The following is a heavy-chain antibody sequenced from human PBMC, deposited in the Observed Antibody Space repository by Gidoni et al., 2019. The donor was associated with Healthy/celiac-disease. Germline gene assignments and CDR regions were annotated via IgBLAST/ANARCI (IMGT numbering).Heavy chain of an antibody. V-gene: IGHV1-18*01. Sequence: QVQLVQSGAEVKKRGASVKVSCKAYGYTFTSYGISWVRQAPGQGIEWMGWISAYNSNTNYAQKLQGRVTMTTDTSTSTAYMELRSLRSDDTAVYYCARDLNSITIFGVVIPGDYWGQGTLVTVSS. J-gene: IGHJ4*02. CDR2: ISAYNSNT. CDR1: GYTFTSYG. D-gene: IGHD3-3*01. CDR3: ARDLNSITIFGVVIPGDY.